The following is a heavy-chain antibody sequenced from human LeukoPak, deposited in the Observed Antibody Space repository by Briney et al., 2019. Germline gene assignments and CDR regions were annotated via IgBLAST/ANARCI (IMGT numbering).Heavy chain of an antibody. D-gene: IGHD2-2*02. V-gene: IGHV3-74*01. CDR1: GITFSRYW. CDR2: INVDGSDT. Sequence: GGSLRLSCAASGITFSRYWMHWVRLAPGKGPEWVSRINVDGSDTHYAVSVRGRFTISRDNAKNTLYLQMNSLRAEDTAVYYCARDPIPWYLDLWGRGTLVTVSS. CDR3: ARDPIPWYLDL. J-gene: IGHJ2*01.